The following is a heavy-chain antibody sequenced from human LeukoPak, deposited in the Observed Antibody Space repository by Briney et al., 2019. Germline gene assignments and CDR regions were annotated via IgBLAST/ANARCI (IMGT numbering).Heavy chain of an antibody. CDR3: ARVLRSSGWYY. D-gene: IGHD6-19*01. CDR2: MNPNSGNT. CDR1: AYTSTSYD. J-gene: IGHJ4*02. Sequence: SVTASSKASAYTSTSYDINWVRQPGGQGREWMGWMNPNSGNTSYAQKLQGRVTMTRDSSITTAYMELSSLRSEDTAVYYCARVLRSSGWYYWGQGTLVTVSS. V-gene: IGHV1-8*01.